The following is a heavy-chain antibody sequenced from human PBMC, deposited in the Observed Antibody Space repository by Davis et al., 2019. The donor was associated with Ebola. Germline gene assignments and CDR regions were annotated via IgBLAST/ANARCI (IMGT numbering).Heavy chain of an antibody. CDR1: SGSINDYY. J-gene: IGHJ4*02. V-gene: IGHV4-4*08. CDR2: LSATVGA. CDR3: ANTLHWLAFES. D-gene: IGHD6-19*01. Sequence: GSLRLSCTVSSGSINDYYWSWIRQPPGKGLEWIGFLSATVGANYSPSLKSRVTMSLDTSTSHFSLQLRSVTAADTAVYYCANTLHWLAFESWGQGVLVTVSS.